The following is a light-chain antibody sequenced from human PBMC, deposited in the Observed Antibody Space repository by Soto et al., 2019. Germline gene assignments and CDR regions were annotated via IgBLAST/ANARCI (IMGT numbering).Light chain of an antibody. CDR3: QQYNNYSWT. V-gene: IGKV1-5*03. J-gene: IGKJ1*01. CDR2: KAS. Sequence: DIQMTQSPSTLSASVGDRVTITCRASQSISSWLTWYQQKPGKAPKLLIYKASSLESGVPSRFSGGGSGTEFNLTISSLQPDDFATYYCQQYNNYSWTFGQGTRVEI. CDR1: QSISSW.